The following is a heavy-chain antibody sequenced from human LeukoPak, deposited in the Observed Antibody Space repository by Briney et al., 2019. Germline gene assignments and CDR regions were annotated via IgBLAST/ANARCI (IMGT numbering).Heavy chain of an antibody. CDR1: GYTLTELS. CDR3: ATYDSGGSGYHFDY. J-gene: IGHJ4*02. D-gene: IGHD3-10*01. Sequence: ASVKVSCKVSGYTLTELSMHWVRQAPGKGLEWMGGFDPEDGETIYAQKFQGRVTMTEDTSTDTAYMELSSLRSEDTAVYYCATYDSGGSGYHFDYWGQGTLVPVSS. CDR2: FDPEDGET. V-gene: IGHV1-24*01.